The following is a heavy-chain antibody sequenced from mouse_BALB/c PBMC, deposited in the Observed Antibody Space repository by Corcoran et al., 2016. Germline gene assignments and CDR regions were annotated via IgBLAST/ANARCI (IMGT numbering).Heavy chain of an antibody. CDR3: ARRKWDYDYYFDY. V-gene: IGHV1-18*01. CDR2: INPNNGGT. D-gene: IGHD2-4*01. J-gene: IGHJ2*01. CDR1: GYTFTDYN. Sequence: EVLLQQSGPELVKPGASVKIPCKASGYTFTDYNMDWVKQSHGKSLEWIGDINPNNGGTIYNQKFKGKATLTVDKSSSTAYMELRSLTSEDTAVYYCARRKWDYDYYFDYWGQGTTLTVSS.